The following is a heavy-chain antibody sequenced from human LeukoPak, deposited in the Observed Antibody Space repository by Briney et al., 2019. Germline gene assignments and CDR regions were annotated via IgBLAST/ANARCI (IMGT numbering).Heavy chain of an antibody. CDR1: GFTFSSYG. CDR2: ISYDGNK. CDR3: AKGGYYYDSSSSFDY. D-gene: IGHD3-22*01. V-gene: IGHV3-30*18. J-gene: IGHJ4*02. Sequence: ERSLRLSCVASGFTFSSYGMHWVRQAPGKGLEWVAVISYDGNKYYADSVKGRFTISRDNSKNTLYLQMNSLRAEDTAVYYCAKGGYYYDSSSSFDYWGQGTLVTVSS.